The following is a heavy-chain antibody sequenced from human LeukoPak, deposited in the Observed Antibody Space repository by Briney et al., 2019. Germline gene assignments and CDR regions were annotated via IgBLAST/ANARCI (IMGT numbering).Heavy chain of an antibody. J-gene: IGHJ4*02. Sequence: ASVKVSCKASGYTFTSYGISWVRQAPGQGLEWMGWISAYNGNTNSAQKLQGRVTMTTDTSTSTAYMELRSLRSDDTAVYYCARGTAQLERRRNFDYWGQGTLVTVSS. CDR1: GYTFTSYG. CDR2: ISAYNGNT. D-gene: IGHD1-1*01. CDR3: ARGTAQLERRRNFDY. V-gene: IGHV1-18*01.